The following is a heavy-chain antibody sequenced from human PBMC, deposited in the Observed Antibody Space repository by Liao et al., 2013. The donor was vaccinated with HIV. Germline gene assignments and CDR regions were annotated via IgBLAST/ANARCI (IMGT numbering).Heavy chain of an antibody. CDR1: GGSISSYY. Sequence: QVQLQESGPGLVKPSETLSLTCTVPGGSISSYYWNWIRQPAGKGLEWIGRIYTSGRTNYNPSLKSRVTVSVDTSKNQFSLKLSSVTAADTAVYYCARDNRLWFGELQEYFHHWGQGTLVTASS. CDR3: ARDNRLWFGELQEYFHH. J-gene: IGHJ1*01. V-gene: IGHV4-4*07. D-gene: IGHD3-10*01. CDR2: IYTSGRT.